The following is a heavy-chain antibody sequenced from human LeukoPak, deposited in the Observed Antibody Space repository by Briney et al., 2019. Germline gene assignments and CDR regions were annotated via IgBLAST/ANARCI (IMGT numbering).Heavy chain of an antibody. CDR1: GFTFSSYS. CDR3: ARGGMKVYPGGVSLYYGMDV. D-gene: IGHD3-16*01. Sequence: GGSLRLSCAASGFTFSSYSMNWVRQAPGKGLEWVSSISSSRSYIYYADSVKGRFTISRDNAKNSLYLQMNSLRAEDTAVYYCARGGMKVYPGGVSLYYGMDVWGQGTTVTVSS. J-gene: IGHJ6*02. V-gene: IGHV3-21*01. CDR2: ISSSRSYI.